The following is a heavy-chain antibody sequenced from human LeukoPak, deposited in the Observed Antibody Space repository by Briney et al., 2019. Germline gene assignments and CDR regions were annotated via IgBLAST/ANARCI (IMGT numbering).Heavy chain of an antibody. V-gene: IGHV3-30*04. D-gene: IGHD5-18*01. CDR1: GFTFSSYA. CDR3: ARDWSLAAMVTEFDY. J-gene: IGHJ4*02. CDR2: ISYDGSSK. Sequence: GGSLRLSCAASGFTFSSYAMHWVRQAPGKGLEWVAVISYDGSSKFYADSVKGRFTISRDNAKNSLYLQMNSLRAEDTAVYYCARDWSLAAMVTEFDYWSQGTLVTVSS.